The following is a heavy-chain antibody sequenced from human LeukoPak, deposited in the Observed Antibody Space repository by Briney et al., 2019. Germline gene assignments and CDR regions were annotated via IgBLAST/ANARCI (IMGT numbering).Heavy chain of an antibody. D-gene: IGHD3-10*01. J-gene: IGHJ5*02. CDR1: GSIFSDYY. CDR3: ARTGGAGSPSDT. V-gene: IGHV3-11*01. Sequence: GGSLRLSCAASGSIFSDYYMTWIRQAPGKGLEWVSYISSSGSITYYADSVKGRFTISRDNAKNSLYLEMNSLRDDDTAVYFCARTGGAGSPSDTWGQGTLVTVSS. CDR2: ISSSGSIT.